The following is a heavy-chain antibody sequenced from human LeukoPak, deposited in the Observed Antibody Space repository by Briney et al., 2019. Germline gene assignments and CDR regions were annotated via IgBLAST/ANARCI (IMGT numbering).Heavy chain of an antibody. CDR2: IYYSGST. CDR3: ARDRSPYGDYGYYYYGMDV. D-gene: IGHD4-17*01. J-gene: IGHJ6*02. V-gene: IGHV4-31*03. Sequence: TSETLSLTCTVSGGSISSGGYSWSWIRQHPGQGLEWIGYIYYSGSTYYNPSLKSRVTISVDTSKNQFSLKLSSVTAADTAVYYCARDRSPYGDYGYYYYGMDVWGQGTTVTVSS. CDR1: GGSISSGGYS.